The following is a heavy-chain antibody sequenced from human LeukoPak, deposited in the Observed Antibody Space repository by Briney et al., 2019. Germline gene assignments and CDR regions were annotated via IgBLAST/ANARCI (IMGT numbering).Heavy chain of an antibody. J-gene: IGHJ4*02. Sequence: PSETLSLTSTVSGGSISSYNWSWIPQPPGKGREWSGYIYYSGRTNYNPSLKSRVTISVDTSKNQFSLKLSSVTAADTAVYYCARDGSGGWSNFDYWGQGTLVTVSS. V-gene: IGHV4-59*01. CDR1: GGSISSYN. D-gene: IGHD6-19*01. CDR2: IYYSGRT. CDR3: ARDGSGGWSNFDY.